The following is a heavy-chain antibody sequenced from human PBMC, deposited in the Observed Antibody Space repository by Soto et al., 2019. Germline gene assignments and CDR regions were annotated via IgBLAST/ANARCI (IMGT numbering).Heavy chain of an antibody. CDR2: IVPIFGTA. V-gene: IGHV1-69*12. CDR1: GGTFSSYA. CDR3: ARNGRTETLYYSGMDV. Sequence: QVQLVQSGAEVKKPGSSVNVSCKASGGTFSSYAISWVRQAPGQGLEWMGGIVPIFGTANYAQKFQGRVTITADESTSTAYMELSNLRSADTAVYYCARNGRTETLYYSGMDVWGHGTTVTVSS. J-gene: IGHJ6*02. D-gene: IGHD1-1*01.